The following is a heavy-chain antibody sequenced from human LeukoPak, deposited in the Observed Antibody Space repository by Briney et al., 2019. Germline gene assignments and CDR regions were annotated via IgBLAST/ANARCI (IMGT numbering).Heavy chain of an antibody. CDR1: GFIFSSHG. Sequence: GGSLRLSCAASGFIFSSHGMNWVRQAPGKGLEWVSGISPSGDITYYADSVKGRFTISRDNSKNTVYLQMDSLRFEDAAVYYCAKGSGSYLSPLYYFDYWGQGTLVTVSS. CDR2: ISPSGDIT. J-gene: IGHJ4*02. CDR3: AKGSGSYLSPLYYFDY. D-gene: IGHD1-26*01. V-gene: IGHV3-23*01.